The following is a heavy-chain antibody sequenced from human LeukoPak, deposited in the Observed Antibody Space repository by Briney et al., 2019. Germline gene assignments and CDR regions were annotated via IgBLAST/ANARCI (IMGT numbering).Heavy chain of an antibody. Sequence: PSETLSLTCTVSDGSISSYYWSWIRQPPGKGLEWIGCIYNSGSPYYNPSLKSRVTISVDTSKNQLSLKLSSVTAADTAVYYCARFSVAAAGTGWFDPWGQGTLVTVSA. CDR3: ARFSVAAAGTGWFDP. D-gene: IGHD6-13*01. V-gene: IGHV4-59*01. CDR2: IYNSGSP. J-gene: IGHJ5*02. CDR1: DGSISSYY.